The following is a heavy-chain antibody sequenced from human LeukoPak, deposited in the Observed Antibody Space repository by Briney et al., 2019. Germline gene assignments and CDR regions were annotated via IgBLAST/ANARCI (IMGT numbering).Heavy chain of an antibody. CDR3: ARDHNWGPDY. J-gene: IGHJ4*02. D-gene: IGHD7-27*01. Sequence: ASVKVSCKASGYTFTGYYLHWVRQAPGQGLEWMGWINPNSGGTNYAQTFQGRVTMTRDTSISTAYMELSRLTSDDTAVYYCARDHNWGPDYWGQGTLVSVSS. CDR2: INPNSGGT. CDR1: GYTFTGYY. V-gene: IGHV1-2*02.